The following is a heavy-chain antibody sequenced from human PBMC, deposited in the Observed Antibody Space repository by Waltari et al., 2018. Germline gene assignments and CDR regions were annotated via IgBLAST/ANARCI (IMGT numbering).Heavy chain of an antibody. Sequence: QVQLVQSGSELKKPGASVKVSCKASGYTFTSYAMNWVRQAPGQGLEWMGWINTNTGNPTYAQGFTGRFVFSLDTSVSTAYLQISSLKAEDTAVYYCARELADIVVVVAATGAFDYWGQGTLVTVSS. D-gene: IGHD2-15*01. CDR2: INTNTGNP. CDR1: GYTFTSYA. CDR3: ARELADIVVVVAATGAFDY. V-gene: IGHV7-4-1*02. J-gene: IGHJ4*02.